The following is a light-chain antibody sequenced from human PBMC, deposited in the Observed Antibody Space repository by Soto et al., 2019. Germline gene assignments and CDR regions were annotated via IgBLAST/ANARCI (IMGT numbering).Light chain of an antibody. CDR3: QQYNSYPSS. V-gene: IGKV1-5*01. CDR1: QSISSW. J-gene: IGKJ3*01. Sequence: DIPMTQSPSTLSASVGDRVTITCRASQSISSWLAWYQQKPGKAPKLLIYDASCLESGVPSRFSCSGSGTEFPPTISRPQPDDFATYYCQQYNSYPSSFGPGTKVHIK. CDR2: DAS.